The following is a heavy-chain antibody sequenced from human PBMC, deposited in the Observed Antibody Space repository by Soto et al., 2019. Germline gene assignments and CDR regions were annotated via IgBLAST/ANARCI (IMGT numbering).Heavy chain of an antibody. CDR2: ISAFNGDT. V-gene: IGHV1-18*04. Sequence: QVQLVQSGTEVKKPGASVNVSCKAFGYTFTIYGFSWVRQVPGQGLEWLGWISAFNGDTQYSQTMKGRLTVTTDTATTTVHMELRSLTPADTAVYYCAREAGWQRMVPYDWGQGTLVTFS. CDR3: AREAGWQRMVPYD. CDR1: GYTFTIYG. D-gene: IGHD6-25*01. J-gene: IGHJ4*02.